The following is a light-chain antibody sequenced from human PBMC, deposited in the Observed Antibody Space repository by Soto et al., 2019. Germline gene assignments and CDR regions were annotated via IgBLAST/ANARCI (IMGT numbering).Light chain of an antibody. J-gene: IGKJ4*01. CDR2: GAS. Sequence: EIVMTQSPATLSVSPGERATLSCRASQSVSSNLAWYQQKPGQAPSLLIYGASTRTTGIPARISGSGSGREFTLTISSLQSEDFAVYYCQQYNNRPPLTFGGGTKVEIK. V-gene: IGKV3-15*01. CDR1: QSVSSN. CDR3: QQYNNRPPLT.